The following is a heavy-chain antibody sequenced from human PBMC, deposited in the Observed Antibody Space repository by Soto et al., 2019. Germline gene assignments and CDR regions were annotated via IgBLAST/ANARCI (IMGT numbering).Heavy chain of an antibody. D-gene: IGHD4-4*01. J-gene: IGHJ3*02. V-gene: IGHV3-23*01. CDR2: ISGSGGST. Sequence: GSLRLSGVASEFTFSSYAMSWVREAPGKGLEWVSAISGSGGSTYYADSVKGRFAVSRDNSKSTLYLQMNSLRDEDTAVYYCAKVPTGEMATVFQAFDIWGQGTMVTVSS. CDR1: EFTFSSYA. CDR3: AKVPTGEMATVFQAFDI.